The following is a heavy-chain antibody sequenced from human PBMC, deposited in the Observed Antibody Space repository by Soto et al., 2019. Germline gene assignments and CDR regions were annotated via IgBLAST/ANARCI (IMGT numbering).Heavy chain of an antibody. J-gene: IGHJ1*01. Sequence: QVQLVESGGGLVKPGGSLRLSCAASGFIFSNYYMSWIRQVPGKGLEWLSYISYSDNIIYYADSVKGRFTISRDNAKNSLHLQMNSLRADDTALYYCATALGGGQFDTSGWPLAEYFQHWGQGTLVTVSS. V-gene: IGHV3-11*01. CDR3: ATALGGGQFDTSGWPLAEYFQH. CDR1: GFIFSNYY. CDR2: ISYSDNII. D-gene: IGHD3-22*01.